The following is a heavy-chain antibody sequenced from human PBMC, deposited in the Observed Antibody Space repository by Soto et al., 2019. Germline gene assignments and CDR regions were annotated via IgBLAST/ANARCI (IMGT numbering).Heavy chain of an antibody. D-gene: IGHD1-1*01. Sequence: QVQLVESGGGVVQPGRSLRLSCAASGFTFSLYAMHWVRQAPGKGLEWVTAISYDGKDKYYANSVKGRFTISRDNSKNTLYLQMNSVTMEDTAVYYCANGRSAMSAPYQEYFQRWGQGTLVTVS. V-gene: IGHV3-30*04. CDR3: ANGRSAMSAPYQEYFQR. CDR2: ISYDGKDK. CDR1: GFTFSLYA. J-gene: IGHJ1*01.